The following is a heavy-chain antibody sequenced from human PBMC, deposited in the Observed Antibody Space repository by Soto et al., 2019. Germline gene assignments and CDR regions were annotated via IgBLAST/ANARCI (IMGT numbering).Heavy chain of an antibody. Sequence: EVQLVESGGGLVKPGGSLRLSCAASGFTFSSYSMNWVRQAPGKGLEWVSSISSSSSYIYYADSVKGRFTISRDNAKNSLYLQMNSLRAEDTAVYYCARDQGGSGSYSISGHYYYGMDVWGQGTTVTVSS. CDR1: GFTFSSYS. CDR3: ARDQGGSGSYSISGHYYYGMDV. CDR2: ISSSSSYI. V-gene: IGHV3-21*01. D-gene: IGHD3-10*01. J-gene: IGHJ6*02.